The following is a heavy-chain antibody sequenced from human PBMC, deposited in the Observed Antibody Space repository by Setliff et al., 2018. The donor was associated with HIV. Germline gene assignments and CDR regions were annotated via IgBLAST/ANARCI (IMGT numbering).Heavy chain of an antibody. J-gene: IGHJ5*02. D-gene: IGHD3-16*02. Sequence: PSETLSLTCAVSGGSISSGGYSWTWIRQPPGKGLEWIGSIYHSGTTYYNPSLKSRVTISVDTSKNQISLRLNSLTAADTAVYYCARESLNLGELSSNPDASDAWGQGMPVTVSS. CDR1: GGSISSGGYS. CDR3: ARESLNLGELSSNPDASDA. CDR2: IYHSGTT. V-gene: IGHV4-39*07.